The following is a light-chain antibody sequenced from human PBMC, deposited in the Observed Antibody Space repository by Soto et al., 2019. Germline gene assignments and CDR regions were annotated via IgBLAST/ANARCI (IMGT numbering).Light chain of an antibody. J-gene: IGKJ4*01. V-gene: IGKV1-6*01. CDR1: QDIRSD. Sequence: AIQMTQFPSSLSVSVGDRVTITCRASQDIRSDLGWYQQRPGKAPNLLIYATSNLQSGVPSRFSGSGSGTDFTLTISCLQPEDFATYYCLQDNNYPLTFGGGTKVEIK. CDR2: ATS. CDR3: LQDNNYPLT.